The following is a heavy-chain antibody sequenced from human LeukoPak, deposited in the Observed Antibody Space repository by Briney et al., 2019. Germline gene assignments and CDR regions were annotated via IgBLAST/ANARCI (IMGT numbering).Heavy chain of an antibody. Sequence: GGSLRLSCAASGFIVSSNYMSWVRQAPGKGLELVSLIYSGGSTYYADSVKGRFTISRDNSKNTLYLQMNSLRAEDTAVYYCATRVYCGGDCYSSHGMDVWGPGTTVTVSS. D-gene: IGHD2-21*02. CDR3: ATRVYCGGDCYSSHGMDV. CDR1: GFIVSSNY. J-gene: IGHJ6*02. V-gene: IGHV3-53*01. CDR2: IYSGGST.